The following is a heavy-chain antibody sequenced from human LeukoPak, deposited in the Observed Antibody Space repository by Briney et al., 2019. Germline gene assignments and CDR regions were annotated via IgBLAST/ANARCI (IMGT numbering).Heavy chain of an antibody. CDR3: ARDVGRSIMDY. J-gene: IGHJ4*02. Sequence: GGSLRLSCAASGFSVSSNYMSWVRQAPGKGLEWVSIIYSGGSTYYADSVKGRFTISRDNPKITLHVQMNSLRAEDTAVYYCARDVGRSIMDYWGQGTLVTVSS. V-gene: IGHV3-53*01. CDR2: IYSGGST. CDR1: GFSVSSNY. D-gene: IGHD6-6*01.